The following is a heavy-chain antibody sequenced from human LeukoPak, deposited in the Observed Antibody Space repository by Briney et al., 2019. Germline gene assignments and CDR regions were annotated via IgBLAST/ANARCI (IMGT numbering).Heavy chain of an antibody. CDR2: MNPNSGNT. CDR1: GYTFTSYD. J-gene: IGHJ4*02. V-gene: IGHV1-8*01. CDR3: ARGLTMVRGVIIRY. Sequence: ASVKVSCKASGYTFTSYDINWVRQATGQGLEWMGWMNPNSGNTGYAQKFQGRVTMTRTTSISTAYMELSSLRSEDTAVYYCARGLTMVRGVIIRYWGQGTLVTVSS. D-gene: IGHD3-10*01.